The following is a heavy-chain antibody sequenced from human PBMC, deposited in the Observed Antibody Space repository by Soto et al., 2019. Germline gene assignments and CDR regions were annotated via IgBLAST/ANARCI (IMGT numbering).Heavy chain of an antibody. CDR1: GYTFTSYA. D-gene: IGHD6-13*01. CDR3: ARVSRSSSWYLGY. V-gene: IGHV1-3*01. J-gene: IGHJ4*02. CDR2: INAGNGNT. Sequence: ASVKVSCKASGYTFTSYAMHWVRQAPGQGLEWMGWINAGNGNTKYSQKFQGRVTITRDTSASTAYMELSSLRSEDTAVYYCARVSRSSSWYLGYWGQGTLVTVSS.